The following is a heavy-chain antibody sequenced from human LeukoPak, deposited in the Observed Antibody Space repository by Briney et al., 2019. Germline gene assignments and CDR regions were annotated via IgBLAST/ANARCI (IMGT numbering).Heavy chain of an antibody. V-gene: IGHV1-18*01. D-gene: IGHD1-1*01. J-gene: IGHJ4*02. CDR3: ARYKHHNYFDY. CDR2: ISADNGDT. CDR1: GYTFTGYH. Sequence: ASVKVSCKTSGYTFTGYHITWVRQAPGQGLEWLGWISADNGDTISAQNFQDRVTMTTDTSTTTAYMELRSLTFDDTAVYYYARYKHHNYFDYWAQGTLVTVSS.